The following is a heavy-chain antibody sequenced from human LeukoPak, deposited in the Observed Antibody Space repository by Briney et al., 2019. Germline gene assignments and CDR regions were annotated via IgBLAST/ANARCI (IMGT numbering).Heavy chain of an antibody. Sequence: PSETLSLTCTVSGGSISSGGSYWSWIRQHPGKGLEWIGYIYYIGSAYYNPSLKSRVTISIDTSKNQFSLKLRSVTAADTAVYYCARGLRDSDMVREVQPKNWFDPWGQGTLVTVSS. CDR2: IYYIGSA. CDR3: ARGLRDSDMVREVQPKNWFDP. D-gene: IGHD3-10*01. V-gene: IGHV4-31*03. CDR1: GGSISSGGSY. J-gene: IGHJ5*02.